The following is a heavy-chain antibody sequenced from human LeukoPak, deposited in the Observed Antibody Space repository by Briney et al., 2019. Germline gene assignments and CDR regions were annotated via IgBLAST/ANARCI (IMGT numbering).Heavy chain of an antibody. J-gene: IGHJ3*02. Sequence: PGGSLRLSCAASGFTFSSYWMHWVRQAPGKGLVWVSRINSDGSSTSYADSVKGRFTISRDNAKNTLYLQMNSLRAEDTAAYYCASRISGGNDAFDIWGQGTMVTVSS. V-gene: IGHV3-74*01. CDR2: INSDGSST. CDR1: GFTFSSYW. D-gene: IGHD2-15*01. CDR3: ASRISGGNDAFDI.